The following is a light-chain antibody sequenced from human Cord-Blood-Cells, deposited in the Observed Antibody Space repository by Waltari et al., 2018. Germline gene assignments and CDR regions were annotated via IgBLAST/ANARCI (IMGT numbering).Light chain of an antibody. Sequence: QPALPQPASVCRSPGQSIPISCTGTTSHVGGYTFVSSYQQHPGKAPKLMIYEVSKRPSGVSNRFSGSKSGNTASLTISGLQAEDEADYYCCSYAGSSTFYVFGTGTKVTVL. CDR1: TSHVGGYTF. V-gene: IGLV2-23*02. CDR2: EVS. J-gene: IGLJ1*01. CDR3: CSYAGSSTFYV.